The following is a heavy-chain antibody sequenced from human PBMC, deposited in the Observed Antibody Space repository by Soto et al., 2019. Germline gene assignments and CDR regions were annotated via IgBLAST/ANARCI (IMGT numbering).Heavy chain of an antibody. D-gene: IGHD3-16*01. J-gene: IGHJ4*02. CDR1: GITLSNAW. Sequence: PGGSLRLSCAASGITLSNAWMNWVRQAPGKGLEWVGRIRSKSDGGTTEYAAPVEGRFTFSRDDSKNTLFLQMSGLKAEDTGVYYCARDPRVAARSYYFDYWGQGALVTSPQ. V-gene: IGHV3-15*01. CDR3: ARDPRVAARSYYFDY. CDR2: IRSKSDGGTT.